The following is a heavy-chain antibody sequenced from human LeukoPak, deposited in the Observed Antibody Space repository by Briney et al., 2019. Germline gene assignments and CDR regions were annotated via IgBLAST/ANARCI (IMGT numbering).Heavy chain of an antibody. CDR3: ARDRRVVTYYFDY. CDR2: IWYDGSNK. D-gene: IGHD3-3*01. V-gene: IGHV3-33*01. J-gene: IGHJ4*02. Sequence: GGSLRLSCAASGFTFSSYGMHWVRQAPGKGLEWVALIWYDGSNKYYTDSVKARFTISRDNSKNKLYLQMNSLRAEDTAVYYCARDRRVVTYYFDYWGQGALVTVSS. CDR1: GFTFSSYG.